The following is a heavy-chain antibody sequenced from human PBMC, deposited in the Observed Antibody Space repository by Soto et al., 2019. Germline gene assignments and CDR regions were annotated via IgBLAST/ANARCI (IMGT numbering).Heavy chain of an antibody. J-gene: IGHJ4*02. Sequence: SETLSLTCAVYGGSFSGYYWSWIRQPPGKGMEWIGEINHSGSTNYNPSLKSRVTISVDTSKKQFSLKLSSVTAADTAVYYCAIVVVPAAIPIDYWGQGTLVT. CDR1: GGSFSGYY. CDR2: INHSGST. CDR3: AIVVVPAAIPIDY. D-gene: IGHD2-2*01. V-gene: IGHV4-34*01.